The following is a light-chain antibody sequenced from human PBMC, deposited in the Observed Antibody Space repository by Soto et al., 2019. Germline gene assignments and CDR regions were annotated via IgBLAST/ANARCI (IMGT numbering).Light chain of an antibody. V-gene: IGLV2-8*01. CDR2: KVN. Sequence: QSVLTQPPSASGSPGQSVTISCTGTSSDVGGYNYVSWYQQHPGKAPKVMIYKVNKRPSGVPDRFSGSKSGNTASLTVSGLQAEDEADYFCKSYTGINNWVFGGGTKLTVL. CDR3: KSYTGINNWV. CDR1: SSDVGGYNY. J-gene: IGLJ3*02.